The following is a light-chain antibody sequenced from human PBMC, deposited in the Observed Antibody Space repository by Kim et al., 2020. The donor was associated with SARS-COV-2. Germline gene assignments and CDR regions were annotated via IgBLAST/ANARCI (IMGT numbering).Light chain of an antibody. Sequence: GQGVTISCSGGSSNIGSNTVNWYQHLPGTAPKLLIYSNNLRPSGVPDRFSGSKSGTSASLAISGLQSEDEADYYCAAWDDSLNGYVFGTGTKVTVL. J-gene: IGLJ1*01. V-gene: IGLV1-44*01. CDR1: SSNIGSNT. CDR3: AAWDDSLNGYV. CDR2: SNN.